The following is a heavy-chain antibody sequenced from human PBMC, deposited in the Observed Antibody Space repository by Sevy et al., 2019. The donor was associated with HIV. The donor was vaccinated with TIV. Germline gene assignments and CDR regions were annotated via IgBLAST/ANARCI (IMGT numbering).Heavy chain of an antibody. Sequence: ASVKVSCKASGYTFTSYGISWVRQAPGQGLEWMGWISAYNGNTNYAQKLQGRVTMTTDTSTSTAYMELRSLRSDDTAGDYCAGDGHYDFWSGYYYYYGMDVWGQGTTVTVSS. J-gene: IGHJ6*02. CDR3: AGDGHYDFWSGYYYYYGMDV. CDR2: ISAYNGNT. V-gene: IGHV1-18*01. CDR1: GYTFTSYG. D-gene: IGHD3-3*01.